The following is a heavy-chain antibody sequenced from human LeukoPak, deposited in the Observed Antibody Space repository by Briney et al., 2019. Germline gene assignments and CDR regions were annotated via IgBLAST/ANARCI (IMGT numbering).Heavy chain of an antibody. V-gene: IGHV3-7*01. D-gene: IGHD6-13*01. J-gene: IGHJ4*02. CDR1: GFTFSSYW. CDR3: ARPIAAAGNSFDY. Sequence: GGSLRLSCAASGFTFSSYWMSWVRQAPGKGLEWVANIKQDGSEKYYVDSVKGRFTISRDNAKNSLYLQMNSLRAEDTAVYYCARPIAAAGNSFDYLGQGTLVTVSS. CDR2: IKQDGSEK.